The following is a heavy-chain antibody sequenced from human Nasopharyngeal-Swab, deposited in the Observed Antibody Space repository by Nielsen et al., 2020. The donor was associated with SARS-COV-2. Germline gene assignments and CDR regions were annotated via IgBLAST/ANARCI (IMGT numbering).Heavy chain of an antibody. D-gene: IGHD4-17*01. V-gene: IGHV3-30*02. CDR2: IAHDASNE. Sequence: GGSLRLSCAGSGFIFSNYWMHWVRQAPGKGLEWVAFIAHDASNEYYGDSVKGRFSISRDSSKNTLYLQMDSLRGEDTAVYYCARDAPAHYGAFYWGRGTLVTVSS. CDR3: ARDAPAHYGAFY. J-gene: IGHJ4*02. CDR1: GFIFSNYW.